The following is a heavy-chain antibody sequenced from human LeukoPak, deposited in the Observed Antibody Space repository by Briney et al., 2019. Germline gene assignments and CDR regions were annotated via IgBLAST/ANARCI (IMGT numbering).Heavy chain of an antibody. CDR2: ISGSGGST. V-gene: IGHV3-23*01. CDR1: GFTFSSYG. D-gene: IGHD3-22*01. Sequence: GGSLRLSCAASGFTFSSYGMSWVRQAPGKGLEWVSGISGSGGSTNYADSVKGRFTISRDNSKNTLYLQMNSLRAEDTAVYYCARDPNYYDSSGYYPWGQGTLVTVSS. CDR3: ARDPNYYDSSGYYP. J-gene: IGHJ5*02.